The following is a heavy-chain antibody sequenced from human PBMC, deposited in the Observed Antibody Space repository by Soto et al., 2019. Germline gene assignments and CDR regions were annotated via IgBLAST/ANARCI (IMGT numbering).Heavy chain of an antibody. CDR2: ISGSGGST. D-gene: IGHD5-12*01. V-gene: IGHV3-23*01. CDR3: AKDILEGSGYDFSLGWYN. J-gene: IGHJ4*02. Sequence: GGSLRLSCAASGFTFSSYAMSWVRQAPGKGLEWVSAISGSGGSTYYADSVKGRFTISRDNSKNTLYLQMNSLRAEDTAVYYCAKDILEGSGYDFSLGWYNWGQGTLVTVSS. CDR1: GFTFSSYA.